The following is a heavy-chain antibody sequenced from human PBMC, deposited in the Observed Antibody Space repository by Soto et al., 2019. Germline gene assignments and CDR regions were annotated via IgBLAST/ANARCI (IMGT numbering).Heavy chain of an antibody. CDR1: GYTFTSYG. V-gene: IGHV1-18*01. CDR2: ISAYNGNT. J-gene: IGHJ3*02. CDR3: ARDRFVLRFLEWLPHDAFDI. Sequence: SVKVSCKASGYTFTSYGSSWVRQAPEQGLEWMGWISAYNGNTNYAQKLQGRVTMTTDTSTSTAYMELRSLRSDDTAVYYCARDRFVLRFLEWLPHDAFDIWGQGTMVTVSS. D-gene: IGHD3-3*01.